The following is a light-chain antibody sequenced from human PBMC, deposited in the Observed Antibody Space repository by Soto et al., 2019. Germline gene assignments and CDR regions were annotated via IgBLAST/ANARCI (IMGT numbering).Light chain of an antibody. V-gene: IGLV1-47*02. CDR3: AAWDDSLSGYV. Sequence: QSVLTQSPSASVTPGQRVTISCSGSSSNIGSNYVYWYQQLPGTAPKLLIYSNNQRPSGVPDRFSGSKSGTSASLAISRLRSDDEADYYCAAWDDSLSGYVFGTGTKLTVL. J-gene: IGLJ1*01. CDR2: SNN. CDR1: SSNIGSNY.